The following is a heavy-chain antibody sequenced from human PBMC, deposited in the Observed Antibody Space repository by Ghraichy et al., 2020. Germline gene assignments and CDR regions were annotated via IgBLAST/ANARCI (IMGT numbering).Heavy chain of an antibody. CDR2: ISSSSSPI. Sequence: GESLNISCAASGFTFSSYGMIWVRQAPGKGPEWVSSISSSSSPIYYADSVKGRFTMSRDNAKNSLYLQMNSLRDEDTAIYYCATIRTGWSDDYGSQGTLVTVTP. D-gene: IGHD2-8*02. J-gene: IGHJ4*02. CDR3: ATIRTGWSDDY. V-gene: IGHV3-48*02. CDR1: GFTFSSYG.